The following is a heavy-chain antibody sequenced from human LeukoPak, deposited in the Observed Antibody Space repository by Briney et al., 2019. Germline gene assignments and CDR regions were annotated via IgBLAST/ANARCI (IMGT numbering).Heavy chain of an antibody. CDR3: ARQLGHCSGGNCYFDY. J-gene: IGHJ4*02. V-gene: IGHV3-23*01. CDR1: GFTFSSYS. D-gene: IGHD2-15*01. CDR2: ISCSGAST. Sequence: AGGSLRLSCAASGFTFSSYSMSWVRQAPGKGLEWVSAISCSGASTYYAGSVKGRFTISRDNSKNTLNLQMDSLRTEDTAVYYCARQLGHCSGGNCYFDYWGQGTLVTVSS.